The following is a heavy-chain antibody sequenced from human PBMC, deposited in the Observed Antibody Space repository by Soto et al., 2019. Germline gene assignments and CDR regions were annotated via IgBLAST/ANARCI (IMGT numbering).Heavy chain of an antibody. Sequence: GGSLRLSCAASGFTFSSYAMSWVRQAPGKGLEWVSAISGSGGSTYYADSVKGRFTISRDNSKNTLYLQMNSLRAEDTAVYYCAKVGGKDFGVVINYFDYWGQGTLVTVSS. J-gene: IGHJ4*02. V-gene: IGHV3-23*01. CDR2: ISGSGGST. D-gene: IGHD3-3*01. CDR3: AKVGGKDFGVVINYFDY. CDR1: GFTFSSYA.